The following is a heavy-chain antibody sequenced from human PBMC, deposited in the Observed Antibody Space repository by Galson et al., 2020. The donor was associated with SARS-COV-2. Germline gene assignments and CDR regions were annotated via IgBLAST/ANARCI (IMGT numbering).Heavy chain of an antibody. V-gene: IGHV3-49*03. CDR1: GFTFGDYA. J-gene: IGHJ4*02. D-gene: IGHD6-19*01. CDR3: TREDTAVAGTSFDY. CDR2: IRSKAYGVTT. Sequence: GGSLRLSCTASGFTFGDYAMSWFRQAPGKGLEWVGFIRSKAYGVTTEYAASVKGRFTISRDDSKSIAYLQMNSLKTEDTAVYYCTREDTAVAGTSFDYWGQGTLVTVSS.